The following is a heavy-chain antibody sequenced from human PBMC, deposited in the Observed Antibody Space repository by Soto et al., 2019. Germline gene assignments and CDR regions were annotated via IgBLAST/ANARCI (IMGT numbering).Heavy chain of an antibody. D-gene: IGHD6-19*01. CDR3: ATDKYPAARHSSSGFDGMDV. CDR1: GFTFSNRG. J-gene: IGHJ6*02. CDR2: ISKTSSAI. V-gene: IGHV3-48*01. Sequence: EVQLVESGGGLAQPGGSLRLSCGASGFTFSNRGMHWVRQAPGKGLEWVSFISKTSSAIYYADSVQGRFTISRDNAKNSLYLQMNSLRVEDTGVYVCATDKYPAARHSSSGFDGMDVWGQGATVTVSS.